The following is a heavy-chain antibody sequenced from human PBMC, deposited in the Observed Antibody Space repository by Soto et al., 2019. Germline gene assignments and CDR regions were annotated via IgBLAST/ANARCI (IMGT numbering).Heavy chain of an antibody. CDR2: IIPIFGTT. CDR3: ARVVTVVKSFHYWYFDL. D-gene: IGHD2-15*01. CDR1: GGTFSSYA. J-gene: IGHJ2*01. V-gene: IGHV1-69*12. Sequence: QVQLVQSGAEVKKPGSSVKVSCKASGGTFSSYALSWVRQAPGQGLEWMGGIIPIFGTTNYAQKFQGRVTITADESTSTAYMELSSLRSEDTAVYYCARVVTVVKSFHYWYFDLWGRGTLVTVSS.